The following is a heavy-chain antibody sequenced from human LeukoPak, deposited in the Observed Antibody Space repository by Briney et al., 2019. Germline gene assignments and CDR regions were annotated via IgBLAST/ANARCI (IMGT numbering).Heavy chain of an antibody. D-gene: IGHD5-24*01. V-gene: IGHV3-30*18. J-gene: IGHJ4*02. Sequence: GGSLRLSCAASGFTFSSYGMHWVRQAPGKGLEWVAVISYDGSNKYYADSVKGRFTISRDNSKNTLYLQMNSLRAEDTAVYYCAKGDGYWGQGTLVTVSS. CDR2: ISYDGSNK. CDR1: GFTFSSYG. CDR3: AKGDGY.